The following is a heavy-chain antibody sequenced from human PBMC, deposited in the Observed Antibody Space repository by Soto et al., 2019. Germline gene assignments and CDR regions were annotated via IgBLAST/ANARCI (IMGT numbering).Heavy chain of an antibody. CDR3: AKCANSYSGNYYYYYMGV. CDR1: GFTFSSCG. V-gene: IGHV3-23*01. CDR2: ISASGSNT. D-gene: IGHD6-13*01. J-gene: IGHJ6*03. Sequence: GGSLRLSCAASGFTFSSCGMSWVRQAPGKGLEWVSSISASGSNTYYADSVKGRFTISRDNSKNTLYLQMNSLRAEDTAIYYCAKCANSYSGNYYYYYMGVWGKGSTVTVSS.